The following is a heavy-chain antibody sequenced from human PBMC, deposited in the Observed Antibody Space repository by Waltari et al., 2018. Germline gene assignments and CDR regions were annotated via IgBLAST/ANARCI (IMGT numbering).Heavy chain of an antibody. Sequence: QVQLVESGGGVVQPGGSLRLSCAASGITFNNFAMHWVRQTPARGLEWVAFIRFDGTTAYYADSVTGRFTISRDNSESTCYLQMNSLRPEDTAVYYCVKDGDYSLPAYDAFDVCGPGTMVSVSS. V-gene: IGHV3-30*02. CDR1: GITFNNFA. CDR2: IRFDGTTA. CDR3: VKDGDYSLPAYDAFDV. D-gene: IGHD4-17*01. J-gene: IGHJ3*01.